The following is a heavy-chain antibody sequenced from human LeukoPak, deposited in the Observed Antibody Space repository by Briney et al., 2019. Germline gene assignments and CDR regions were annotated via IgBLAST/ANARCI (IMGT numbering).Heavy chain of an antibody. CDR1: GGSVSSGSYY. J-gene: IGHJ4*02. CDR2: IYYSGSI. CDR3: ARSIMITSQFDY. D-gene: IGHD3-16*01. Sequence: SETLSLTRTVSGGSVSSGSYYWSWIRQPPGKGLEWIGYIYYSGSINYNPSLKSRVTISVDTSKNQFSLKLSSVTAADTAVYYCARSIMITSQFDYWGQGTLVTVSS. V-gene: IGHV4-61*01.